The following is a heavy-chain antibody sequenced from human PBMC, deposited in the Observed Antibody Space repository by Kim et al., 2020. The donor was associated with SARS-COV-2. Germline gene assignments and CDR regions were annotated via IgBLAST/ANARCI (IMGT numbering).Heavy chain of an antibody. J-gene: IGHJ6*02. V-gene: IGHV4-34*01. CDR1: GGSFSGYY. D-gene: IGHD2-2*01. CDR3: ARVRIVVVPAAIPYYYYYGMDV. Sequence: SETLSLTCAVYGGSFSGYYWSWIRQPPGKGLEWIGEINHSGSTNYNPSLKSRVTISVDTSKNQFSLKLSSVTAADTAVYYCARVRIVVVPAAIPYYYYYGMDVWGQGTTVTVSS. CDR2: INHSGST.